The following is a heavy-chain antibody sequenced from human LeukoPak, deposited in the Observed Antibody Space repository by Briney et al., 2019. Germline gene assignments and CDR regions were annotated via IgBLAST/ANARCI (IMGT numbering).Heavy chain of an antibody. J-gene: IGHJ4*02. V-gene: IGHV3-7*01. CDR2: IKQDGSEI. CDR3: ARDGSPFDH. CDR1: GFTFSDYY. D-gene: IGHD3-10*01. Sequence: GGSLRLSCAASGFTFSDYYMSWIRQAPGKGLEWVANIKQDGSEIYYVDSVKGRFTISRDNAKNSLYLQVNSLRVEDTAVYYCARDGSPFDHWGQGTLVTVSS.